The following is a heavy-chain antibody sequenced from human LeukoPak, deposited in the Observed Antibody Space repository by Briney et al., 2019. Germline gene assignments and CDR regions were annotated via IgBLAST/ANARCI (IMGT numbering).Heavy chain of an antibody. V-gene: IGHV4-59*01. D-gene: IGHD3-22*01. CDR1: VGSPTGEY. J-gene: IGHJ6*03. CDR2: IYYSGVT. Sequence: PPETLSLTCTLSVGSPTGEYRSWIRPPPGKGREWIGYIYYSGVTNYKPTLKSRVTISVDTSKNQFSLKPSSVTAADTAVYYCARVLTYYDSSGYRPGYMDVWGEGTTVTVSS. CDR3: ARVLTYYDSSGYRPGYMDV.